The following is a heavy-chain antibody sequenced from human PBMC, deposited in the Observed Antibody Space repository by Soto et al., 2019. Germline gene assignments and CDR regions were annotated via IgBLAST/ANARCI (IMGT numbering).Heavy chain of an antibody. J-gene: IGHJ4*02. CDR1: GGSISSGGYY. V-gene: IGHV4-31*03. Sequence: PSETLSLTCTVSGGSISSGGYYWSWIRQHPGKGLEWIGYIYYSGSTYYNPSLKSRVTISVDTSKNQFSLKLSSVTAADTAVYYRARDSQVTHGLDYWGQGTLVTVSS. D-gene: IGHD2-21*02. CDR3: ARDSQVTHGLDY. CDR2: IYYSGST.